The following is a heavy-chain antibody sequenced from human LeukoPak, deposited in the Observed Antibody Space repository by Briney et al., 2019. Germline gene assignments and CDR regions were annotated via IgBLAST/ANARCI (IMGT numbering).Heavy chain of an antibody. Sequence: GGSLRLSCAASGFTFSSYGMPWVRQAPGKGLEWVAIISSDGRNENYADSVKGRFTISRDNSKNTVYLQMNSQRAEDTAVYFCAKEITYSGRYYVYFHHWGQGTLVTVSS. CDR1: GFTFSSYG. J-gene: IGHJ1*01. D-gene: IGHD1-26*01. CDR2: ISSDGRNE. V-gene: IGHV3-30*18. CDR3: AKEITYSGRYYVYFHH.